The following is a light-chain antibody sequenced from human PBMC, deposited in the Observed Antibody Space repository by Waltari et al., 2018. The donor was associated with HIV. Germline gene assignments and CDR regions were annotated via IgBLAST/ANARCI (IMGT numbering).Light chain of an antibody. CDR1: SSNIGSKY. Sequence: QSVLTQPPSASGTPGQRVTISCSGSSSNIGSKYVYWYQQLPGTAPKLLIYRNNQRPSGVHDRFSGSKSGTSASLAISGLRSEDEADYYCAAWDDSLSGVVFGGGTKLTVL. J-gene: IGLJ3*02. CDR3: AAWDDSLSGVV. V-gene: IGLV1-47*01. CDR2: RNN.